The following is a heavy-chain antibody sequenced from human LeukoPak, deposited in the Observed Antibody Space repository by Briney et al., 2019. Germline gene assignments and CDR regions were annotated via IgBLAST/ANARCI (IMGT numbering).Heavy chain of an antibody. D-gene: IGHD3-10*01. CDR3: AREQHYHGSGSYSH. CDR2: INPSGGST. CDR1: GYIFTSYG. Sequence: WASVKVSCKASGYIFTSYGISWVRQAPGQGLEWMGIINPSGGSTSYAQKFQGRVTMTRDTSTSTVYMELRSLRSDDTAVYYCAREQHYHGSGSYSHWGQGTLVTVSS. V-gene: IGHV1-46*01. J-gene: IGHJ4*02.